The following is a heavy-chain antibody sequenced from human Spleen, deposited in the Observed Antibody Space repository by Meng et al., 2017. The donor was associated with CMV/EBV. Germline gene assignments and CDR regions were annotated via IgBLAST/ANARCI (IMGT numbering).Heavy chain of an antibody. CDR3: TRDQKQLWSRYFYYGMDV. CDR2: ISYDGDIT. Sequence: GESLKISCAASGFTFGSHSMNWVRQAPGKGLQWVALISYDGDITYYADSVKGRFTISRDNSRSTLYVQMNSLKAEDTAVYYCTRDQKQLWSRYFYYGMDVWGQGTTVTVSS. J-gene: IGHJ6*02. V-gene: IGHV3-30*01. CDR1: GFTFGSHS. D-gene: IGHD1-1*01.